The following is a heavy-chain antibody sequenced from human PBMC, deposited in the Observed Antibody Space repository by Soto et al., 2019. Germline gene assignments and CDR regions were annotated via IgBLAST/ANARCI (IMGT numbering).Heavy chain of an antibody. CDR2: INWNGGST. Sequence: GGSLRLSCAASGFTFDDYGMSWVRQAPGKGLEWVSGINWNGGSTGYADTVKGRFTISRDNAKNSLYLQMNSLRAEDTALYYCARDLIPWKYYYDSSGSWHGDEVGYFDYWGQGTLVTVSS. J-gene: IGHJ4*02. V-gene: IGHV3-20*04. D-gene: IGHD3-22*01. CDR1: GFTFDDYG. CDR3: ARDLIPWKYYYDSSGSWHGDEVGYFDY.